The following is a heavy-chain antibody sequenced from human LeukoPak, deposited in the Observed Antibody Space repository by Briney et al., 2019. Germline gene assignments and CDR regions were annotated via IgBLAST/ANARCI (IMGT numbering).Heavy chain of an antibody. Sequence: GGSLRLSCAASGFTFNNYGMHWVRQAPGKGLEWVAFIRYNGNNQYYADSVKGRFTISRDSSKNTLYLQMNSLKGDDTAVYYCAKDSAFYYIDVWGRGTTVIISS. CDR2: IRYNGNNQ. V-gene: IGHV3-30*02. D-gene: IGHD3-10*01. CDR3: AKDSAFYYIDV. J-gene: IGHJ6*03. CDR1: GFTFNNYG.